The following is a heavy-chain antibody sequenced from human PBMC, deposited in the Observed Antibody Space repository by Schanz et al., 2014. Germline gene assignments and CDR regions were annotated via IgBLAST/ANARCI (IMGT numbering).Heavy chain of an antibody. Sequence: EVHLVESGGGLVQPGGSLRLSCAASGFTFSGYSMNWVRQAPGKGLEWISYITVTGTVMYADSVKGRFTISRDNGKNSLSLQMNSLRVEDTAIYYCARDSNGDDGYRFWFDSWGQGILVTVSS. CDR1: GFTFSGYS. V-gene: IGHV3-48*01. D-gene: IGHD4-17*01. CDR3: ARDSNGDDGYRFWFDS. J-gene: IGHJ5*01. CDR2: ITVTGTV.